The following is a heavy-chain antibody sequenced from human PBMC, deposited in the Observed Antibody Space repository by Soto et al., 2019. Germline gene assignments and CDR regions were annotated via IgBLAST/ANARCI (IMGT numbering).Heavy chain of an antibody. CDR1: GFTFSNYA. CDR2: SSGSGGST. Sequence: EVQLLESGGGLVQPGGSLRLSCAASGFTFSNYAVTWVRQAPGKGLEWVSTSSGSGGSTYYADSVKGRFTISRDNSKNTLYLQMNSLRAEDTAVYYCAKDQGSSWYEIDYWGQGTLVTGSS. V-gene: IGHV3-23*01. D-gene: IGHD6-13*01. J-gene: IGHJ4*02. CDR3: AKDQGSSWYEIDY.